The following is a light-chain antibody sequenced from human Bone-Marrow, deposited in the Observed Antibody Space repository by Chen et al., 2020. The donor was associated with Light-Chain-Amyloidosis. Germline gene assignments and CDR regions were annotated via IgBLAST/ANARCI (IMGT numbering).Light chain of an antibody. CDR1: NIGSTS. CDR3: QVWDSSSDRPV. Sequence: SYVLTQPSSVSVAPGQTATIACGGNNIGSTSVHWYQQTPGQAPLLVVYDESARPSGIPVRLSSSSSGNTATLTSSRVEAGDEAVYYCQVWDSSSDRPVFGGGTKLTVL. V-gene: IGLV3-21*02. CDR2: DES. J-gene: IGLJ3*02.